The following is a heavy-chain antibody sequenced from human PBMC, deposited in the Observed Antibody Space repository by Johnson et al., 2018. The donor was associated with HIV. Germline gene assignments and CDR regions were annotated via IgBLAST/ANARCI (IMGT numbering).Heavy chain of an antibody. CDR2: ISRDGGTE. J-gene: IGHJ3*02. Sequence: MQLVESGGGVVHPGKSLRLSCVGSGFTFSSYGMHWVRQAPGEGLDWVAFISRDGGTEYYADSVKGRFAISRDNAKNSLYLQMNSLRAEDTALYYCARDRGWGDAFDILGQGTMVTVSS. V-gene: IGHV3-30*19. CDR1: GFTFSSYG. CDR3: ARDRGWGDAFDI. D-gene: IGHD3-10*01.